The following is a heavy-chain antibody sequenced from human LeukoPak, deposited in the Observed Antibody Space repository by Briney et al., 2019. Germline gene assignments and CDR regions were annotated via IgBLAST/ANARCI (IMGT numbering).Heavy chain of an antibody. V-gene: IGHV3-74*01. D-gene: IGHD6-6*01. CDR2: VDAHGGSR. CDR3: VRGPSFYYYYYDMDV. CDR1: GFTFSNYW. J-gene: IGHJ6*02. Sequence: GGSLRLSCAGSGFTFSNYWMYWVRQAPGKGLVWVSQVDAHGGSRTYADSMKGRFTISRDNDKKTMYLQMSSLRAEDTAVYYCVRGPSFYYYYYDMDVWGQGTTVTVSS.